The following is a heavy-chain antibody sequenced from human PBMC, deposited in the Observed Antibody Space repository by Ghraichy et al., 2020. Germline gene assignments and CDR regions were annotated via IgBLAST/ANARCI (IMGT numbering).Heavy chain of an antibody. CDR1: GYSFTSYW. CDR2: IYPGDSDT. J-gene: IGHJ3*02. V-gene: IGHV5-51*01. D-gene: IGHD5-18*01. Sequence: GESLNISCKGSGYSFTSYWIGWVRQMPGKGLEWMGIIYPGDSDTRYSPSFQGQVTISADKSISTAYLQWSSLKASDTAMYYCARQGVTKRSGYSYGYGAFDIWGQGTMVTVSS. CDR3: ARQGVTKRSGYSYGYGAFDI.